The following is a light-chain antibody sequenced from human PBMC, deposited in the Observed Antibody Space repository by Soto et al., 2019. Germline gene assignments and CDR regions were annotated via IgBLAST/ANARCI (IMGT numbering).Light chain of an antibody. J-gene: IGKJ3*01. CDR1: QSISRG. Sequence: DLQMTQXPSAXVTFXXXXVXXTCRARQSISRGWAGDEQKPGKATNFLIYKASSLESGVPSRFSRRGSGTECTLTICCLQPDDFVPYYSPLYTIFPWPFCHRTNAAIK. CDR2: KAS. V-gene: IGKV1-5*03. CDR3: PLYTIFPWP.